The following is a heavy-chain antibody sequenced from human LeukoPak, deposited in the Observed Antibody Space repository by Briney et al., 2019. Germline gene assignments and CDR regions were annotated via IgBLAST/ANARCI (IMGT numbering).Heavy chain of an antibody. CDR2: VRYDGSKK. CDR3: ARAGYYYDSSGYSRFEH. Sequence: GGSLRLSCAASGFTFSTYGMHWVRQAPGKGLEWVAFVRYDGSKKYYTNSVKGRFTISRDNAKNTLYLQMNSLRAEDTAVYYCARAGYYYDSSGYSRFEHWGQGTLVTVSS. D-gene: IGHD3-22*01. J-gene: IGHJ4*02. V-gene: IGHV3-30*02. CDR1: GFTFSTYG.